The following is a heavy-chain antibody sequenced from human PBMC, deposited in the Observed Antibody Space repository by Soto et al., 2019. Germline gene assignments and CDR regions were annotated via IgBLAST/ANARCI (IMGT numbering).Heavy chain of an antibody. J-gene: IGHJ4*02. CDR2: ISGSGGST. CDR1: GGNFRSYA. D-gene: IGHD2-2*01. Sequence: GGSLRLSCAASGGNFRSYAMSWVRQAPGKGLEWVSAISGSGGSTYYADSVKGRFTISRDNSKNTLYLQMNSLRAEDTAVYYCAKDIVVVPAPPRVLQGLWGQGTLVTVSS. CDR3: AKDIVVVPAPPRVLQGL. V-gene: IGHV3-23*01.